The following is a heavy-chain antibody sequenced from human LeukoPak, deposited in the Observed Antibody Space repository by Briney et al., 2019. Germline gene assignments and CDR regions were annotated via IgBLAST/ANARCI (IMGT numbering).Heavy chain of an antibody. Sequence: PSETLSLTCTVSGGSISSGDYYWSWIRQPPGKGLEWIEYIYYSGSTYYNPSLKSRVTISVDTSKNQFSLKLSSVTAADTAVYYCASLPDSSGFDYWGQGTLVTVSS. CDR2: IYYSGST. J-gene: IGHJ4*02. D-gene: IGHD3-22*01. V-gene: IGHV4-30-4*01. CDR3: ASLPDSSGFDY. CDR1: GGSISSGDYY.